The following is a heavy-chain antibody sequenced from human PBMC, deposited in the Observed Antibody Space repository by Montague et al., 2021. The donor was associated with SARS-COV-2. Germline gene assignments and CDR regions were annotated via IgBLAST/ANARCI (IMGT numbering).Heavy chain of an antibody. CDR1: GGSISSSSYY. Sequence: SETLSLTCTVSGGSISSSSYYWGWIRQPPGKGLEWIGSYYYTGSTYYNPSLKSRVTISVDTSKNQFSLKLSSVTAADTAVYYCARDSSSWYYWFDPWGQGTLVTVSS. J-gene: IGHJ5*02. D-gene: IGHD6-13*01. V-gene: IGHV4-39*01. CDR2: YYYTGST. CDR3: ARDSSSWYYWFDP.